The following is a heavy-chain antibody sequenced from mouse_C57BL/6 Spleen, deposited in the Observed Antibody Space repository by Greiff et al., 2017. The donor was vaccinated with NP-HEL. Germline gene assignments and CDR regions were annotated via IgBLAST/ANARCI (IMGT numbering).Heavy chain of an antibody. CDR2: IDPNSGGT. Sequence: QVQLQQSGAELVKPGASVKLSCKASGYTFTSYWMHWVKQRPGRGLEWIGRIDPNSGGTKYNEKFKSKATLTVDKPSSTAYMQLSSLTSEDSAVYYCAKTTVVAPWYFDYWGQGTTLTVSS. CDR3: AKTTVVAPWYFDY. J-gene: IGHJ2*01. D-gene: IGHD1-1*01. V-gene: IGHV1-72*01. CDR1: GYTFTSYW.